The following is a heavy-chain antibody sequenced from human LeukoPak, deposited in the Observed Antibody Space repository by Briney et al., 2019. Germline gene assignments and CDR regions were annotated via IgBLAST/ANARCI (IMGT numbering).Heavy chain of an antibody. J-gene: IGHJ6*02. CDR1: GFTFSSYA. V-gene: IGHV3-23*01. D-gene: IGHD3-10*01. Sequence: PGGSLRLSCAASGFTFSSYAMSWVRQAPGKGLEWVSAISGSGGSTYYADSVKGRFTISRDNSKNTLYLQMNSLRAEDTAVYYCAKDVMVRGVSGSYGMDVWGQGTTVTVSS. CDR3: AKDVMVRGVSGSYGMDV. CDR2: ISGSGGST.